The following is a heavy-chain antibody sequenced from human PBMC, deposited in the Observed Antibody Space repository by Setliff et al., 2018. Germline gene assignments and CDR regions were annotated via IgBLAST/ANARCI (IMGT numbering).Heavy chain of an antibody. Sequence: ASVKVSCKASGYAFTTYYMHWVRQAPGQGLEWIGVINPSDGSTTYAQKFQGRVTMTRDTSTNTVYMQLSSLRAEDTAVYYCAKDGVGAKYYFDYWGQGTLVTVSS. CDR3: AKDGVGAKYYFDY. J-gene: IGHJ4*02. V-gene: IGHV1-46*01. CDR2: INPSDGST. CDR1: GYAFTTYY. D-gene: IGHD1-26*01.